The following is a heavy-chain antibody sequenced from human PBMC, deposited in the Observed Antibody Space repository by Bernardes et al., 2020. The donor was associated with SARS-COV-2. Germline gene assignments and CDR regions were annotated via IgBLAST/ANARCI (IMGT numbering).Heavy chain of an antibody. D-gene: IGHD2-21*02. CDR2: IWPGDSDT. Sequence: GESLKSSSKGSGYSLPNHWIGWVRQMPGKGLEWMGIIWPGDSDTRYSPSFRGQDTIPADKYMRTAYLYWSSLRASNTAMYYCARSDTSRNKNYYSLDVWGQGTTVTVSS. CDR1: GYSLPNHW. CDR3: ARSDTSRNKNYYSLDV. V-gene: IGHV5-51*01. J-gene: IGHJ6*02.